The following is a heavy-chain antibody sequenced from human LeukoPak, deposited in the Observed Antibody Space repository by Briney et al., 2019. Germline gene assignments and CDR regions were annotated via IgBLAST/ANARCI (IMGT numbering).Heavy chain of an antibody. J-gene: IGHJ4*02. CDR2: IRSQIYGGTP. V-gene: IGHV3-49*04. CDR1: GFTFGDYA. CDR3: TRDQTPYY. Sequence: GGSLRLSCTASGFTFGDYAMTWVRQAPGKGLEWVGFIRSQIYGGTPEYAASVKGRFTISRDDSEGVAYLQMNSLKTEDTAVYYCTRDQTPYYWGQGTLVAVSS.